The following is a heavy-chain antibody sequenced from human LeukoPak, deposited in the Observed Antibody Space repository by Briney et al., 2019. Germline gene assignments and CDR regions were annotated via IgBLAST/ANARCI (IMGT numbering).Heavy chain of an antibody. CDR3: ARDVLYSYGYTPFDY. Sequence: GGSLRLSCAASGFTVSSNYMSWVRQAPGKGLEWVSVIYSGGSTYYADSVKGRFTISRDNSKNTLYLQMNSLRAEDTAVYYCARDVLYSYGYTPFDYWGQGTLVTVSS. D-gene: IGHD5-18*01. J-gene: IGHJ4*02. CDR2: IYSGGST. V-gene: IGHV3-53*01. CDR1: GFTVSSNY.